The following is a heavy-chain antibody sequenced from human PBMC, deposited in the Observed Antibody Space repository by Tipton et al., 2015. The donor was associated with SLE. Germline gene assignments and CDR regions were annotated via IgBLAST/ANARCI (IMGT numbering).Heavy chain of an antibody. CDR1: GGSISSGSYY. D-gene: IGHD6-6*01. CDR2: IYTSGST. J-gene: IGHJ4*02. Sequence: TLSLTCTVSGGSISSGSYYWSWIRQPAGKGLEWIGRIYTSGSTNYNPSLKSRVTISVDTSKNQFSLKLSSVTAADTAVYYCASLSYSSSSLVYWGQGTLVTVSS. CDR3: ASLSYSSSSLVY. V-gene: IGHV4-61*02.